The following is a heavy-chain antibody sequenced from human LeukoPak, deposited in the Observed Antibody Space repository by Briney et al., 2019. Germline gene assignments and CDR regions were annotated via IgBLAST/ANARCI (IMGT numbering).Heavy chain of an antibody. CDR1: GHTFTDYY. CDR2: IIPNSGDS. V-gene: IGHV1-2*02. Sequence: DSVRVSCKASGHTFTDYYIQWVRQAPGQGLEWMGWIIPNSGDSNYAQKFQGRVTMTRDRCISTAYMELRSLRSDDTAVYYCARGSCWYDGWGQGTLVTVPS. J-gene: IGHJ4*02. CDR3: ARGSCWYDG. D-gene: IGHD6-13*01.